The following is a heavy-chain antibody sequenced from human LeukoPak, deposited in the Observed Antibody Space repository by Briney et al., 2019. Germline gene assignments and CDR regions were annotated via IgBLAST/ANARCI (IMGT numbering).Heavy chain of an antibody. CDR2: ISFDGGER. J-gene: IGHJ4*02. CDR1: GFTFNDYG. V-gene: IGHV3-30*18. Sequence: GGSLRLSCAASGFTFNDYGMHWVRQAPGKGLEWVALISFDGGERYYADSVKGRFSISRDNSKNTLYLEMNILRPEDTAVYYCAKVMEPRQPVMYYFDYWGQGTLVTVSS. D-gene: IGHD6-13*01. CDR3: AKVMEPRQPVMYYFDY.